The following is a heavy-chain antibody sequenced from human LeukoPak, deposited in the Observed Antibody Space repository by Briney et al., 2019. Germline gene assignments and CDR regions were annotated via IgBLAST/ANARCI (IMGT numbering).Heavy chain of an antibody. V-gene: IGHV3-23*01. J-gene: IGHJ4*02. Sequence: GGSLRLSCAASGFTFSSYAMSWVRQAPGKGLEWVSTISNSDGSTYYADSVKGRFSISRDNSKNTLYLQMNSLRAEDTAVYYCAKDPRFLVGSSWYLDYWGQGTLVTVSS. CDR1: GFTFSSYA. CDR3: AKDPRFLVGSSWYLDY. D-gene: IGHD6-13*01. CDR2: ISNSDGST.